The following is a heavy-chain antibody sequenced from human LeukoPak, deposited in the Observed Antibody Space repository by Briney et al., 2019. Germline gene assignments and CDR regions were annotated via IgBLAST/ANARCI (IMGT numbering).Heavy chain of an antibody. CDR2: IKQDGSEK. V-gene: IGHV3-7*03. D-gene: IGHD6-19*01. CDR3: ARASYSSGWYASSYYFDH. Sequence: GGSLRLSCAASGFTFSSYWMSWVRQAPGKGLEWVANIKQDGSEKYYVDSVKGRFTISRDNAKSSLYLQMNSLRAEDTAVYYCARASYSSGWYASSYYFDHWGQGTLVTVSS. J-gene: IGHJ4*02. CDR1: GFTFSSYW.